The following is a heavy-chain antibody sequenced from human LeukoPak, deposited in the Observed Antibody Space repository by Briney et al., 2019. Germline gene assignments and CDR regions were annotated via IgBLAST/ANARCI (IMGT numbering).Heavy chain of an antibody. Sequence: SETLSLTCTVSGGSISIYYWSWIRQPPGKGLEWIGYIYYSGSTNYNPSLKSRVTISVDTSKNQFSLKLSSVTAADTAVYCCAREVAAAGTPYNWFDPWGQGTLVTVSS. J-gene: IGHJ5*02. CDR3: AREVAAAGTPYNWFDP. CDR2: IYYSGST. CDR1: GGSISIYY. V-gene: IGHV4-59*01. D-gene: IGHD6-13*01.